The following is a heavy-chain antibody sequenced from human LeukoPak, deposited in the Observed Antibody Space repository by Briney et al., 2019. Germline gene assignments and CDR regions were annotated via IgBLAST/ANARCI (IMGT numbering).Heavy chain of an antibody. Sequence: ETGGSLRLSCAASGFTFSNYAMSWVRQAPGKGLEWVSGITGSGGSTYYADSVKGRSTISRDNSKHTLDLQMNSLRAEDTAKYFCAKVLRGTYYYFDYWGLGTLVTVSS. J-gene: IGHJ4*02. D-gene: IGHD1-26*01. CDR2: ITGSGGST. V-gene: IGHV3-23*01. CDR3: AKVLRGTYYYFDY. CDR1: GFTFSNYA.